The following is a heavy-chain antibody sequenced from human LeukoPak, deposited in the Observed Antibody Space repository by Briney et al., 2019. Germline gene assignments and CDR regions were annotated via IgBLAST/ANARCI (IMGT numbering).Heavy chain of an antibody. D-gene: IGHD3-10*01. CDR3: AEVESSYCRI. CDR1: GLTFGNYG. V-gene: IGHV3-23*01. Sequence: GGSLRLSCVASGLTFGNYGMNWVRQAPGKGLEWVSSIGGGGYTTYYADSVRGRFTISRDNSKNSMYLQMSSLRAEDTAIYYCAEVESSYCRIWGQGTWSPSPQ. CDR2: IGGGGYTT. J-gene: IGHJ4*02.